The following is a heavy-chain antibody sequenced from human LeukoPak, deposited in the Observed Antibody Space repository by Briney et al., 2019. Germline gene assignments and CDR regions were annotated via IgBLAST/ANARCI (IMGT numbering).Heavy chain of an antibody. CDR3: ARFKSHPDPDY. V-gene: IGHV3-48*01. Sequence: GGSLRLSCAASGFTLSTYPLNWVRQAPGKGLEWISHIRDSGVTDYADSVKGRFTISRDNAKNSLYLQLSSLRAEDTAVYYCARFKSHPDPDYWGQGTLVTVSS. CDR1: GFTLSTYP. J-gene: IGHJ4*02. CDR2: IRDSGVT.